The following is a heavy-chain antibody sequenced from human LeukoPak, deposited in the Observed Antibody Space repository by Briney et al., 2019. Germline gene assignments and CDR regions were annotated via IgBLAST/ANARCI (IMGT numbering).Heavy chain of an antibody. CDR1: GYTFTSYG. Sequence: ASVKVSCKASGYTFTSYGISWVRQAPGQGLEWMGWISAYNGNTSYAQKLQGRVTMTTDTSTSTAYMELRSLRSDDTAVYYCAREGNYYDSSGSIDAFDIWGQGTMVTVSS. J-gene: IGHJ3*02. V-gene: IGHV1-18*01. CDR2: ISAYNGNT. D-gene: IGHD3-22*01. CDR3: AREGNYYDSSGSIDAFDI.